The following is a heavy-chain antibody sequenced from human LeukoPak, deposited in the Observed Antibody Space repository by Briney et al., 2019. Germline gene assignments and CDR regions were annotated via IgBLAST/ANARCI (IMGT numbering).Heavy chain of an antibody. J-gene: IGHJ6*03. D-gene: IGHD4-23*01. CDR1: GGTFSSYA. Sequence: SVKVSCKASGGTFSSYAISWVRQAPGQGLEWMGGIIPIFGTANYAQKFQGRVTITTDESTSTAYMELSSLRSEDTAVYYCSRSRRVTMVVTLPYYCYMDVWGKGTTVTVSS. CDR3: SRSRRVTMVVTLPYYCYMDV. CDR2: IIPIFGTA. V-gene: IGHV1-69*05.